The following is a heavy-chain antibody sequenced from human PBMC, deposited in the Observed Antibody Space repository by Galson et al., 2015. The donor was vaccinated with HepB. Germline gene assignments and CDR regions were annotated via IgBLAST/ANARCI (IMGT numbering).Heavy chain of an antibody. V-gene: IGHV1-69*06. Sequence: SVKVSCKASGGTFSSYAISWARQAPGQGLEWMGGIIPIFGTANYAQKFQGRVTITADKSTSTAYMELSSLRSEDTAVYYCARGLVLRYFDWRVDAFDIWGQGTMVTVSS. J-gene: IGHJ3*02. CDR3: ARGLVLRYFDWRVDAFDI. D-gene: IGHD3-9*01. CDR2: IIPIFGTA. CDR1: GGTFSSYA.